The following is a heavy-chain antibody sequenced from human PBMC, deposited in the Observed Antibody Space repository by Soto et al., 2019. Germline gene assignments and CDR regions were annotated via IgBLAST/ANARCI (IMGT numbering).Heavy chain of an antibody. Sequence: ASVKVSCKASGYNFTSYGISCVRQAPGQGLEWMGWISPHNDRTKYARRFQDRVTMTTETPTSTVYMELGSLRSDDTAVYYCARDLYYSSGRYFDHDAFDIWGQGTVVTVSS. CDR2: ISPHNDRT. D-gene: IGHD6-19*01. J-gene: IGHJ3*02. CDR3: ARDLYYSSGRYFDHDAFDI. CDR1: GYNFTSYG. V-gene: IGHV1-18*01.